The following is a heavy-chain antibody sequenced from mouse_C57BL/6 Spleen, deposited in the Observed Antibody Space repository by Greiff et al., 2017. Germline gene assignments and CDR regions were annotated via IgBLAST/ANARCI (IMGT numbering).Heavy chain of an antibody. D-gene: IGHD2-4*01. Sequence: QVQLQQPGAELVRPGTSVKLSCKASGYTFTSYWMHWVKQRPGQGLEWIGVIDPSDSYTNYNQKFKGKATLTVDTSSSTAYMQLSSLTSEDSAVYYCARSLYDYDVGWFAYWGQGTLVTVSA. J-gene: IGHJ3*01. CDR3: ARSLYDYDVGWFAY. V-gene: IGHV1-59*01. CDR1: GYTFTSYW. CDR2: IDPSDSYT.